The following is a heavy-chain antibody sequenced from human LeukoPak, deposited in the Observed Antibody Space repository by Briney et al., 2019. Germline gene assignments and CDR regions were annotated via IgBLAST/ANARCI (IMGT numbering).Heavy chain of an antibody. CDR1: GLTSGIYA. D-gene: IGHD2-15*01. Sequence: GSLSLSCAASGLTSGIYAMSWVRQAPGEGLEWVSAFSGGGDSFYADSVRGRFSISADRSRNILYLQMNSLRVEDTAVYYCGKEVERHFDLRYWGQGTPVTVSS. CDR2: FSGGGDS. CDR3: GKEVERHFDLRY. V-gene: IGHV3-23*01. J-gene: IGHJ4*02.